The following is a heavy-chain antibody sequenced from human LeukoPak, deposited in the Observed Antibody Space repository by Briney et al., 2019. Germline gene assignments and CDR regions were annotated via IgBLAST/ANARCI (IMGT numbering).Heavy chain of an antibody. CDR1: GFTFSSYG. D-gene: IGHD2-15*01. CDR2: IWYDGSNT. J-gene: IGHJ4*02. Sequence: GRSLRLSCAASGFTFSSYGMHWVRQAPGKGLEWVAVIWYDGSNTFYTDSVKGRISISRDDSKNTLYLQMNSLRDEDTAVYYCARDRGYCSGSSCYSNYFDYWGQGTLVTVSS. CDR3: ARDRGYCSGSSCYSNYFDY. V-gene: IGHV3-33*01.